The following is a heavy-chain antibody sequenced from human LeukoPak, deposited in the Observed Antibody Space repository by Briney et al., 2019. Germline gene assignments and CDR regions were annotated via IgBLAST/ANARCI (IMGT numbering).Heavy chain of an antibody. CDR1: GGSISSSSYY. Sequence: SETLSLTCTVSGGSISSSSYYWSWIRQPPGKGLEWIGYIYYSGSTNYNPSLKSRVTISVDTSKNQFSLKLSSVTAADTAVYYCARQYCSGGSCYSGWFDPWGQGTLVTVSS. J-gene: IGHJ5*02. CDR2: IYYSGST. V-gene: IGHV4-61*05. D-gene: IGHD2-15*01. CDR3: ARQYCSGGSCYSGWFDP.